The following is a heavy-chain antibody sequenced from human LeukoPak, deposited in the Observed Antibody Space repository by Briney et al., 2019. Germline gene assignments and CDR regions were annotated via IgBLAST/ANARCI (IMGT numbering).Heavy chain of an antibody. CDR2: IIPIFGTA. CDR3: ARGAVVNTNNWFDP. D-gene: IGHD4-23*01. CDR1: GGTFSSYA. V-gene: IGHV1-69*05. Sequence: ASVKVSCKASGGTFSSYAISWVRQAPGQGLEWMGGIIPIFGTANYAQRFQGRVTITTDESTSTAYMELSSLRSEDTAVYYCARGAVVNTNNWFDPWGQGTLVTVSS. J-gene: IGHJ5*02.